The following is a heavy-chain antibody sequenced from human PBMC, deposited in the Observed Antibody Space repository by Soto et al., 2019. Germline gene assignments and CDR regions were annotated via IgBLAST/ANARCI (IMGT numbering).Heavy chain of an antibody. D-gene: IGHD1-26*01. CDR3: ARAHGTSWYNWFDP. J-gene: IGHJ5*02. CDR2: IIPLFGTT. V-gene: IGHV1-69*01. Sequence: QVQLVQSGAELKKPGSSVKVSCKAFGGNFTNDGISWVRQAPGQGLEWMGGIIPLFGTTNYAQKFRGRVTVTADESTSTVYMEVNSLRSEDTAIYYCARAHGTSWYNWFDPWGQGTLVTVSS. CDR1: GGNFTNDG.